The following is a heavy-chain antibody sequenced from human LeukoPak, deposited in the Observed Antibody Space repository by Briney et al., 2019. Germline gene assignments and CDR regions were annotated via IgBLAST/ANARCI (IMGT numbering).Heavy chain of an antibody. CDR1: GYSFTSYW. J-gene: IGHJ5*02. D-gene: IGHD5-24*01. V-gene: IGHV5-10-1*01. Sequence: GESLKISCKGSGYSFTSYWISWVRQMPGEGLEWMGRIDPSDSYTNYSPSFQGHVTISADKSISTAYLQWSSLKASDTAMYYCARHRGDGYVLGWFDPWGQGTLVTVSS. CDR3: ARHRGDGYVLGWFDP. CDR2: IDPSDSYT.